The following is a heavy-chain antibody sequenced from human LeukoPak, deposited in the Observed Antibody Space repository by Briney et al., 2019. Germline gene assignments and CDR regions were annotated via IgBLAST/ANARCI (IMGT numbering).Heavy chain of an antibody. CDR2: IYYSGST. Sequence: DPSETLSLTCTVSGGSISSGGYYWSWIRQHPGKGLEWIGYIYYSGSTNYNPSLKSRVTISVDTSKNQFSLKLSSVTAADTAVYYCARFRLLWFGELSPFDYWGQGTLVTVSS. CDR3: ARFRLLWFGELSPFDY. D-gene: IGHD3-10*01. J-gene: IGHJ4*02. V-gene: IGHV4-61*08. CDR1: GGSISSGGYY.